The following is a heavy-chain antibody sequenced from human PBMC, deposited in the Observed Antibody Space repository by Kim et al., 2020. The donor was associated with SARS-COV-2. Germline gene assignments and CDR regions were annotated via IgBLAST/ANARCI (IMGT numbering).Heavy chain of an antibody. CDR3: ANPDPGYGRGSSCRAYDC. D-gene: IGHD2-15*01. J-gene: IGHJ4*02. CDR1: GFTFSTDA. Sequence: GGSLRLSCAVPGFTFSTDAMSWVRQAPGKGLEWVSAISANGHDTYYADSVQGRFTISRDNSKNILYLQMNSLRAENTAVYYCANPDPGYGRGSSCRAYDCWGQGTLAAVSS. CDR2: ISANGHDT. V-gene: IGHV3-23*01.